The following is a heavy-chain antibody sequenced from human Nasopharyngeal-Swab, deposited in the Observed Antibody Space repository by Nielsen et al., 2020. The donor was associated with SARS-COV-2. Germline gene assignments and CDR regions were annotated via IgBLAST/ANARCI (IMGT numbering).Heavy chain of an antibody. D-gene: IGHD2-2*01. J-gene: IGHJ4*02. CDR3: AKDEYIVVVPAALRLDY. CDR2: ISGSGGST. Sequence: WIRQPPGKGLEWVSAISGSGGSTYCADSVKGRFTISRDNSKNTLYLQMNSLRAEDTAVYYCAKDEYIVVVPAALRLDYWGQGTLVTVSS. V-gene: IGHV3-23*01.